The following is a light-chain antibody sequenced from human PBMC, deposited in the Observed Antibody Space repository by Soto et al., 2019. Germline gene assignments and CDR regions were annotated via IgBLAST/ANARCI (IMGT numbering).Light chain of an antibody. CDR3: QQYNSWLWT. V-gene: IGKV3-20*01. J-gene: IGKJ1*01. CDR1: QSVSSNY. CDR2: GAS. Sequence: EIVLTQSPGTLSLSPGERATLSCRASQSVSSNYITWYQQKPGQAPRRLIFGASSRATGIPDRFSGSGSGTEFTLIISSLQSEDSAVYYCQQYNSWLWTFGQGTKVDIK.